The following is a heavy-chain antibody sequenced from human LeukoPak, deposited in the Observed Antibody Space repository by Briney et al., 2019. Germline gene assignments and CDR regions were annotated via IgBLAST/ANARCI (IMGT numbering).Heavy chain of an antibody. CDR3: ARVGRSGSYSYDY. J-gene: IGHJ4*02. CDR1: GYTFTSYA. D-gene: IGHD1-26*01. V-gene: IGHV1-3*01. CDR2: INAGNGNT. Sequence: GASVKVSCKASGYTFTSYAMHWVRQAPGQRREWMGWINAGNGNTKYSQKFQGRVTITRDTSASTAYMELSSLRSEDTAVYYCARVGRSGSYSYDYWGQGTLVTVSS.